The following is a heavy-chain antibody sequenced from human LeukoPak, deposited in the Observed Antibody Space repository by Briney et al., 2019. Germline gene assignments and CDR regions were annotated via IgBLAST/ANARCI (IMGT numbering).Heavy chain of an antibody. CDR1: GGSISSYY. D-gene: IGHD5-24*01. Sequence: SETLSLTCTVSGGSISSYYWSWIRQPPGKRLEWIGYIYYSGSTNYNPSLKSRVTISVDTSKNQFSLKLSSVTAADTAVYYCARHVEMATYWYFDLWGRGTLVTVSS. V-gene: IGHV4-59*08. J-gene: IGHJ2*01. CDR2: IYYSGST. CDR3: ARHVEMATYWYFDL.